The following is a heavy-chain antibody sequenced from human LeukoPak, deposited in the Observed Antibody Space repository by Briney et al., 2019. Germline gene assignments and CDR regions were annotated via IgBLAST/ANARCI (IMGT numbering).Heavy chain of an antibody. CDR1: GFTFSSYW. V-gene: IGHV3-7*03. D-gene: IGHD5-12*01. CDR2: IKQDGSEK. J-gene: IGHJ5*02. CDR3: ARVATISRMRNNWFDP. Sequence: GGSLRLSCAASGFTFSSYWMSWVRQAPGKGLEWVANIKQDGSEKYYVDSVKGRFTISRDDSKNTLYLQMSSLRAEDTAVYYCARVATISRMRNNWFDPWGQGTLVTVSS.